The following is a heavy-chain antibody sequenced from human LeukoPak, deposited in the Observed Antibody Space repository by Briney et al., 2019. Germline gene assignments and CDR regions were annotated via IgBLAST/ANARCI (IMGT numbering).Heavy chain of an antibody. Sequence: GGSLRLSCAASGFTFSNYGMHWVRQAPGKGLEWVAVIWYDGSNKHYADSVKGRFTISRDNAKNTLYLQMNSLRADDTAVYYCARGGRAFDIWGHGTMVTVSS. J-gene: IGHJ3*02. CDR3: ARGGRAFDI. CDR2: IWYDGSNK. D-gene: IGHD3-16*01. CDR1: GFTFSNYG. V-gene: IGHV3-33*01.